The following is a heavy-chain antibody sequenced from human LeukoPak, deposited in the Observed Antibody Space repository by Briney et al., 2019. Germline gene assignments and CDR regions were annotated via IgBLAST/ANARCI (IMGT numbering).Heavy chain of an antibody. CDR3: ARVFSYVYYYGMDV. V-gene: IGHV1-2*02. J-gene: IGHJ6*02. Sequence: ASVKVSCKASGYTFTGYYMHWVRQAPGQGLEWMGWINPNSGGTNYAQKFQGRVTMTRDTSISTAYMELSRLRSDDTAVYYCARVFSYVYYYGMDVWGQGTTVTVSS. D-gene: IGHD1-26*01. CDR2: INPNSGGT. CDR1: GYTFTGYY.